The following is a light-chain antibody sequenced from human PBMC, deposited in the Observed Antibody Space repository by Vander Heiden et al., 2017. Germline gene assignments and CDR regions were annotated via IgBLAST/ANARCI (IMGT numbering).Light chain of an antibody. CDR1: SSDVGGYNF. V-gene: IGLV2-8*01. CDR3: TSYAGRNNWL. CDR2: EVN. J-gene: IGLJ2*01. Sequence: QPALTQPPSASGSPGQSVTISCTGTSSDVGGYNFVSWLQHHPGKAPKLVIYEVNKRPSGVPDRFSGSKSGNTASLTVSGLRAEDEADYYCTSYAGRNNWLLGRGTKLTVL.